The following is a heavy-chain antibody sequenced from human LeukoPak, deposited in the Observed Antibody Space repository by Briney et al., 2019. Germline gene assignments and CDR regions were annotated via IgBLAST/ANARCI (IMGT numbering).Heavy chain of an antibody. D-gene: IGHD2-15*01. CDR1: GFTLSSFS. Sequence: GGSLRLSCAASGFTLSSFSMTWVRQAPGKGLEWVSTISSSGSGTYIYYADSVKGRFTISRDNAKNSLYLQMNSLRAEDTAVYYCARDPGRSGGSCYSDYWGQGTLVTVSS. CDR2: ISSSGSGTYI. V-gene: IGHV3-21*01. J-gene: IGHJ4*02. CDR3: ARDPGRSGGSCYSDY.